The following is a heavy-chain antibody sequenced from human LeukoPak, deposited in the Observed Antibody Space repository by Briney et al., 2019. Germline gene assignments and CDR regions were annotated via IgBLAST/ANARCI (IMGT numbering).Heavy chain of an antibody. V-gene: IGHV3-48*02. D-gene: IGHD2-21*02. CDR2: ISSSGNTI. CDR3: ARELDYCGGDCYYDY. CDR1: GFTLSDYE. Sequence: PGGSLRLSCAASGFTLSDYEMNWVRQAPGKGLEWVSYISSSGNTIFYADSVKGRFTISRDNAKNSLYLQMNSLRDEDTAVYYCARELDYCGGDCYYDYWGQGTLVTVSS. J-gene: IGHJ4*02.